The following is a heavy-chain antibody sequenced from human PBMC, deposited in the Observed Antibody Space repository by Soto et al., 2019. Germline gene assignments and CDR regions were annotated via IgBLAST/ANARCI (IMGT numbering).Heavy chain of an antibody. CDR3: ARHGDSSGGYYYYGMDV. J-gene: IGHJ6*02. V-gene: IGHV5-10-1*01. CDR2: IDPSDSYT. D-gene: IGHD6-19*01. Sequence: PGESLKISCKVSGYSFTSYWISWVRQMPGKGLEWMGRIDPSDSYTNYSPSFQGHVTISADKSISTAYLQWSSLKASDTAMYYCARHGDSSGGYYYYGMDVWGQGTTVTVSS. CDR1: GYSFTSYW.